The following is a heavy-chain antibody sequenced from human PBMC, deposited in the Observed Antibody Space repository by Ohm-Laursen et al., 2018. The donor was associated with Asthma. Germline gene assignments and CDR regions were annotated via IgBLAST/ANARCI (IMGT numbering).Heavy chain of an antibody. J-gene: IGHJ4*02. V-gene: IGHV3-7*02. D-gene: IGHD2-15*01. Sequence: SLRLSCAAPGDTFNIFGNSWMAWVRQAPGKGLEWLTKIPPVGGAPVYVDSVKGRFTISRDNAKSSLYLQLNSLRAEDTAIYYCATEAWWRCDYWGPGSLVTVSS. CDR2: IPPVGGAP. CDR3: ATEAWWRCDY. CDR1: GDTFNIFGNSW.